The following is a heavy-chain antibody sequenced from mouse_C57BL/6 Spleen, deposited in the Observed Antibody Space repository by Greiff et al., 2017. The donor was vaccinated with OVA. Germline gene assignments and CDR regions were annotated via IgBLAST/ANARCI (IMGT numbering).Heavy chain of an antibody. Sequence: EVKVVESGEGLVKPGGSLKLSCAASGFTFSSYAMSWVRQTPEKRLEWVAYISSGGDYIYYADTVKGRFTISRDNARNTLYLQMSNLKSEDTAMYYCTRECYYRYFDVWGTGTTVTVSS. J-gene: IGHJ1*03. CDR3: TRECYYRYFDV. CDR1: GFTFSSYA. V-gene: IGHV5-9-1*02. CDR2: ISSGGDYI.